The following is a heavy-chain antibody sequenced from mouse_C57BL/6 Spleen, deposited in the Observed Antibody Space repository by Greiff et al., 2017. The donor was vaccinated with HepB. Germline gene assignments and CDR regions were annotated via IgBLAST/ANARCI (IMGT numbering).Heavy chain of an antibody. Sequence: VQLQQSGAELVRPGASVKLSCTASGFNIKDDYMHWVKQRPEQGLEWIGWIDPENGDTEYASKFQGKATITADTSSNTAYLQLSGLTSEYTAVYYCTTRQGFDYWGQGTTLTVSS. J-gene: IGHJ2*01. D-gene: IGHD6-1*01. V-gene: IGHV14-4*01. CDR3: TTRQGFDY. CDR2: IDPENGDT. CDR1: GFNIKDDY.